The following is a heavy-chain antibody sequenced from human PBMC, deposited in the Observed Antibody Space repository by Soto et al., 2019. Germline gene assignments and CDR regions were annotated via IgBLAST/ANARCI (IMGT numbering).Heavy chain of an antibody. V-gene: IGHV3-48*02. CDR2: IHGTRSII. CDR1: GFTFSSHA. J-gene: IGHJ4*02. D-gene: IGHD3-16*01. Sequence: EVQLVESGGGLVQPGGSLKLSCAVSGFTFSSHAMNWVRQAPGKGLEWVAYIHGTRSIIYYADSVKGRFTISRDNAKNSLYLQMDSLRDEDTALYSCARDARTADYDYWGQGTLVTVSS. CDR3: ARDARTADYDY.